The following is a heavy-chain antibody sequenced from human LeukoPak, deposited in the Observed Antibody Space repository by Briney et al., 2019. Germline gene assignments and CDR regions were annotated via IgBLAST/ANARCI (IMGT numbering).Heavy chain of an antibody. CDR1: GYTFNNYN. J-gene: IGHJ4*02. V-gene: IGHV1-8*01. CDR2: MGPLSGNA. CDR3: ARPRYGSGSYDV. Sequence: ASVKVSCKASGYTFNNYNINWVPQATGRGLEWMGWMGPLSGNAGYGQKFQGRVTMTSNASINTAYLELTSLTFEDTAVYFCARPRYGSGSYDVWGQGTLVTVSS. D-gene: IGHD3-10*01.